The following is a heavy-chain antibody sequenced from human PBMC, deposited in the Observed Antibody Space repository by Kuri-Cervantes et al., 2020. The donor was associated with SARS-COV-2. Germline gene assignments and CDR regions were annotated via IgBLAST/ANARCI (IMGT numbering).Heavy chain of an antibody. J-gene: IGHJ3*02. Sequence: GESLKISCAASGISFSTYAMSWVRQAPGKGLQWVSVISGSGGSKYYTDSVQGRFTLSRDNSKNTLYLQMNSLRAEDTAVYYCAKDFLPSTMTVVVNAFDIWGQGTMVTVSS. CDR2: ISGSGGSK. D-gene: IGHD3-22*01. CDR1: GISFSTYA. V-gene: IGHV3-23*01. CDR3: AKDFLPSTMTVVVNAFDI.